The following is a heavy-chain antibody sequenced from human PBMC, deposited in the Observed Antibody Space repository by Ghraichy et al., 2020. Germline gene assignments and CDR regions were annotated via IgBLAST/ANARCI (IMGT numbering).Heavy chain of an antibody. V-gene: IGHV3-30*04. J-gene: IGHJ6*02. Sequence: GGSLRLSCAASGFTFSSYAMHWVRQAPGKGLEWVAVISYDGSNKYYADSVKGRFTISRDNSKNTLYLQMNSLRAEDTAVYYCARGLGRYYYGMDVWGQGTTVTVSS. CDR3: ARGLGRYYYGMDV. CDR2: ISYDGSNK. CDR1: GFTFSSYA.